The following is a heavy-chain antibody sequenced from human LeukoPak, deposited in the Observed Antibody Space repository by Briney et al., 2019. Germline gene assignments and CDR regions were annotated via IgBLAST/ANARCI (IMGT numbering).Heavy chain of an antibody. J-gene: IGHJ3*02. CDR2: IYNGGST. Sequence: GGSLRLSCAASGFTVSSNYMSWVRQAPGKGLEWVSVIYNGGSTHYADSVKGRFTFSRDNSKNTLYLQMNSLRAEDTAVYYCARVIVTGYYDAFDIWGQGTVVTVSS. CDR3: ARVIVTGYYDAFDI. D-gene: IGHD3-9*01. CDR1: GFTVSSNY. V-gene: IGHV3-53*01.